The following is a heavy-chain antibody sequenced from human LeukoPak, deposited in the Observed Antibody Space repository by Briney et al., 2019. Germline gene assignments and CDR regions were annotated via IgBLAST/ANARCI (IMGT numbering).Heavy chain of an antibody. CDR3: ARAAYSSTWYSRYFDL. CDR1: GFTFSSYA. J-gene: IGHJ2*01. Sequence: GGSLRLSCAASGFTFSSYAMSWVRQAPGKGLEWVSTISGSGGSTYYADSVKGRFTISRDNSKNSLYLQMNSLRAGDTAVYYCARAAYSSTWYSRYFDLWGRGTLVTVSS. V-gene: IGHV3-23*01. CDR2: ISGSGGST. D-gene: IGHD6-13*01.